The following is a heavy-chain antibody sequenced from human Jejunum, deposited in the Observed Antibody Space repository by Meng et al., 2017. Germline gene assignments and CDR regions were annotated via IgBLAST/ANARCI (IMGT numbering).Heavy chain of an antibody. CDR3: ARAYCTDVSCHDFFDS. Sequence: QVQLQEPGPGLVKPSGTLSLTCAVSGASISRTNWWSWVRQPPGKGLEWIGKIDPSESTHYNPSLKGRVTISADRSKNQFSLRLTSVTAADTAIYYCARAYCTDVSCHDFFDSWGQGTLVTVSS. CDR1: GASISRTNW. CDR2: IDPSEST. J-gene: IGHJ4*02. D-gene: IGHD2-8*01. V-gene: IGHV4-4*02.